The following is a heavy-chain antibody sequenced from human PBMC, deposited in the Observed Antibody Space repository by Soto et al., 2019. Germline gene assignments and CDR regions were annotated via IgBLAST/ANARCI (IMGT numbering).Heavy chain of an antibody. J-gene: IGHJ4*02. D-gene: IGHD4-17*01. CDR3: ARDNGDYVDY. Sequence: TSETLSLTCTVSGGSISSYYWSWIRQPPGKGLEWIGYIYYSGSTNYNPSLKSRVTISVDTSKNQFSLKLSSVTAADTAVYYCARDNGDYVDYWGQGTLVTVSS. V-gene: IGHV4-59*01. CDR2: IYYSGST. CDR1: GGSISSYY.